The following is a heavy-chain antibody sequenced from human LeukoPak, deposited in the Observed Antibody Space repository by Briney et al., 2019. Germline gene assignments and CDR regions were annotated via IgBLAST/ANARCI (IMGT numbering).Heavy chain of an antibody. D-gene: IGHD2-2*01. CDR1: GGTFSSYA. CDR2: IIPIFGTA. J-gene: IGHJ3*02. CDR3: ARDAVGTSFDAFDI. V-gene: IGHV1-69*05. Sequence: ASVKVSCKASGGTFSSYAISWVRQAPGQGLEWMGGIIPIFGTANYAQKVQGRVTMTTDTSTNTAYMELRSLRSDDTAVYYCARDAVGTSFDAFDIWGQGTMVTVSS.